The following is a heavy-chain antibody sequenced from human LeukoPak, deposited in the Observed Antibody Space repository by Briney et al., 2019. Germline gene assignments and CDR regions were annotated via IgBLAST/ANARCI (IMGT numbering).Heavy chain of an antibody. D-gene: IGHD3-22*01. CDR2: IHYSGTT. CDR1: GGSISNYY. Sequence: PSETLSLTCTVSGGSISNYYWTWIRQPPGKGLEWIGYIHYSGTTNYNPSLESRVTISLDTSKSQFSLKLSSVTAADTAVYYCARDSGYYYESHWFDPWGQGTLVTVSS. CDR3: ARDSGYYYESHWFDP. V-gene: IGHV4-59*01. J-gene: IGHJ5*02.